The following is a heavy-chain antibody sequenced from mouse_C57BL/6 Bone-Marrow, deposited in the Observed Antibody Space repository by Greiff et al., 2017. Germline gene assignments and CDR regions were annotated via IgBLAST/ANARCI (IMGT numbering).Heavy chain of an antibody. CDR2: IWWDDDK. Sequence: ESGPGILQPSQTLSLTCSFSGFSLTTFGMGVGWIRQPSGKGLEWLAHIWWDDDKYYNPALKSRLTISKDTSKNQVFLKIAHVYTADTATSYCARVGNYGSSPAGFAYGGQGTLVTVSA. J-gene: IGHJ3*01. V-gene: IGHV8-8*01. CDR1: GFSLTTFGMG. CDR3: ARVGNYGSSPAGFAY. D-gene: IGHD1-1*01.